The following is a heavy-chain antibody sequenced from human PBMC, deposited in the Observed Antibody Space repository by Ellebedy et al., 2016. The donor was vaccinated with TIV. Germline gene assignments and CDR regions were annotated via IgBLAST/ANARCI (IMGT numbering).Heavy chain of an antibody. J-gene: IGHJ4*02. D-gene: IGHD3-22*01. V-gene: IGHV4-39*07. CDR1: GGSISGSSYY. CDR3: ARSSGYYYFPDY. Sequence: GSLRLSCTVSGGSISGSSYYWGWVRQPPGKGLEWIGNIFDTGSTNYSPSLKSRVTISIDTSKNQFSLKLSSVTAADTAVYYCARSSGYYYFPDYWGQGTLVTVSS. CDR2: IFDTGST.